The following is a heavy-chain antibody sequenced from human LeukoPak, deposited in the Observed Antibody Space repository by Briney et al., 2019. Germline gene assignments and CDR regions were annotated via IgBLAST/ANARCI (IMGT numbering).Heavy chain of an antibody. J-gene: IGHJ5*02. CDR1: GYSFTDYY. Sequence: GASVKVSCKTSGYSFTDYYMHWVRQAPGQGLEWMGWINPNSGGTSSAQKFQGRVTMTRDTSITTVYMEMSWLTSDDTAIYYCARADRLHGGPHLIGPWGQGTLVSVSS. V-gene: IGHV1-2*02. CDR2: INPNSGGT. D-gene: IGHD2-21*01. CDR3: ARADRLHGGPHLIGP.